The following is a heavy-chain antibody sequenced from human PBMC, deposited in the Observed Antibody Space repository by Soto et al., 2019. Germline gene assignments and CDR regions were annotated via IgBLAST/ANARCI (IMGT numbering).Heavy chain of an antibody. D-gene: IGHD2-15*01. CDR3: ARDVGDS. V-gene: IGHV3-7*01. CDR1: GFTFSNDW. J-gene: IGHJ4*02. CDR2: INKDGSEK. Sequence: EVQVVESGGGLVQPGGSLRLSCAASGFTFSNDWMTWVRQAAGKGLEWVANINKDGSEKYYVDSVKGRFTISRDNAKNSLYLQMTSLRAEDTAVYYCARDVGDSLGQGTLVTVSS.